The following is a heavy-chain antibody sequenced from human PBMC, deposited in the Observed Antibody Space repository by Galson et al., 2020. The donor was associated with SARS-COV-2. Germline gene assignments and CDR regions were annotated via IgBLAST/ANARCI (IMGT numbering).Heavy chain of an antibody. V-gene: IGHV4-38-2*02. Sequence: SETLCLTCTVSGYSISSGYYWGWIRQPPGKGLEWIGSIYHSGSTYYNPSLKSRVTISVDTSKNQFSLKLSSVTAADTAVYYCARGASGSYGYYYYMDVWGKGTTVTVSS. D-gene: IGHD1-26*01. CDR1: GYSISSGYY. CDR2: IYHSGST. CDR3: ARGASGSYGYYYYMDV. J-gene: IGHJ6*03.